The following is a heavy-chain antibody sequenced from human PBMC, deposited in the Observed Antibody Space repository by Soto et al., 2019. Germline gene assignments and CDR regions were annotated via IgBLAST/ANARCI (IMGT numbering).Heavy chain of an antibody. V-gene: IGHV3-23*01. D-gene: IGHD3-3*01. CDR3: AKNAWIFGVVIPLGAFDI. CDR1: GFTFSSYA. Sequence: EVQLLESGGGLVQPGGSLRLSCAASGFTFSSYAMSWVRQAPGKGLEWVSAISGSGGSTYYADSVKGRFTISRDNSKNTLYLQMNSLRAEDTAVYYCAKNAWIFGVVIPLGAFDIWGQGTMVTVSS. J-gene: IGHJ3*02. CDR2: ISGSGGST.